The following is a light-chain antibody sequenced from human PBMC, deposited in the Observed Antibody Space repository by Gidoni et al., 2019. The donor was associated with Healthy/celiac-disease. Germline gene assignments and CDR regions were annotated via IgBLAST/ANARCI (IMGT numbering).Light chain of an antibody. Sequence: DIQMTQSPSSLSASVGDRVTITCRASQSISSYLNWYQQKPGKAPKLLIYDASSLQRRVPSRFSGSGCGTDVTLTISSRQQEDFATYYCQQSHSTHGITFGQGTRLEIK. CDR3: QQSHSTHGIT. CDR2: DAS. V-gene: IGKV1-39*01. J-gene: IGKJ5*01. CDR1: QSISSY.